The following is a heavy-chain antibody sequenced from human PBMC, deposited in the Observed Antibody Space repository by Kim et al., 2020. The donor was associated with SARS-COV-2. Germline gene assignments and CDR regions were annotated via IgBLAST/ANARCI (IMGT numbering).Heavy chain of an antibody. Sequence: GRFTISRDNSKNSLYLQMNSLRTEDTALYYCAKGHCSGGSCSTLYYGMDVWGQGTTVTVSS. J-gene: IGHJ6*02. D-gene: IGHD2-15*01. V-gene: IGHV3-43*01. CDR3: AKGHCSGGSCSTLYYGMDV.